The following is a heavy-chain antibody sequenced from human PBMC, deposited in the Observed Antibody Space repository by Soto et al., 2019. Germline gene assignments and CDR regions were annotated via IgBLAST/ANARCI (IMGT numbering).Heavy chain of an antibody. CDR2: IKKDESKK. Sequence: EERLVESGGGLVQPGGSLRLSCAASGFTFSSYWMTWVRQAPGKGLEWVANIKKDESKKSYLDSVRGRFTISRDNAKNSLYLQMDSLTAEDTALYYCARDVSPGSSSWYFDAFDLWGQGTKVTVSS. D-gene: IGHD6-13*01. CDR1: GFTFSSYW. V-gene: IGHV3-7*05. J-gene: IGHJ3*01. CDR3: ARDVSPGSSSWYFDAFDL.